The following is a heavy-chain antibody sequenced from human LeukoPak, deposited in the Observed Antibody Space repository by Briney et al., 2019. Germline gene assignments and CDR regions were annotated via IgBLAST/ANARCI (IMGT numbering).Heavy chain of an antibody. CDR1: GFTFSIYA. V-gene: IGHV3-64*01. D-gene: IGHD5-24*01. Sequence: GGSLRLSCAASGFTFSIYAMHWVRQAPGKGLEYVSAISSNGGSTYYANSVKGRFTISRDNSKNTLYLQMGSLRAEDMAVYYCARDGYNTPQDYYYYYYMDVWGKGTTVTVSS. CDR3: ARDGYNTPQDYYYYYYMDV. CDR2: ISSNGGST. J-gene: IGHJ6*03.